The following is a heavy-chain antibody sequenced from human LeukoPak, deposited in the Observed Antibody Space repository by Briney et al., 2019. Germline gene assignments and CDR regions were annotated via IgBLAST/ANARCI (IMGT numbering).Heavy chain of an antibody. CDR1: GGSISSSSYY. V-gene: IGHV4-39*01. CDR2: IYYSGST. J-gene: IGHJ3*02. CDR3: GGTIFGVVISYAFDI. D-gene: IGHD3-3*01. Sequence: SETLSLTCTVSGGSISSSSYYWGWIRQPPGKGLEWIGSIYYSGSTYYNPSLKSRVTISVDTSRNQFSLKLSSVTAADTAVYYCGGTIFGVVISYAFDIWGQGTMVTVSS.